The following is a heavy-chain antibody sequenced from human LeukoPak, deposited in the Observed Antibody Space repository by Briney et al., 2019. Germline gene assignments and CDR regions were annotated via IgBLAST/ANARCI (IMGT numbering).Heavy chain of an antibody. CDR2: ISGSGGST. D-gene: IGHD6-19*01. Sequence: GGSLRLSCAASGFTVSSNSMSWVRQAPGKGLEWVSAISGSGGSTYYADSVKGRFTISRDDSKNTLYLQMNSLRAEDTAVYYCAKDSYIAVTGRDYWGQGTLVTVSS. V-gene: IGHV3-23*01. CDR1: GFTVSSNS. J-gene: IGHJ4*02. CDR3: AKDSYIAVTGRDY.